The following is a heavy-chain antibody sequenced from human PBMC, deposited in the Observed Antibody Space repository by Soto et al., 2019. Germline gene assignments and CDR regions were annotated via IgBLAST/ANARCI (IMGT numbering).Heavy chain of an antibody. CDR1: GFTFSSYA. CDR2: ISYDGSNK. Sequence: GGSLRLSCAASGFTFSSYAMHWVRQAPGKGLEWVAVISYDGSNKYYADSVKGRFTISRDNSKNTLYLQMNSLRAEDTAVYYCARDLSPPDIAAAGDLDYWGQGTLVTVSS. D-gene: IGHD6-13*01. V-gene: IGHV3-30-3*01. CDR3: ARDLSPPDIAAAGDLDY. J-gene: IGHJ4*02.